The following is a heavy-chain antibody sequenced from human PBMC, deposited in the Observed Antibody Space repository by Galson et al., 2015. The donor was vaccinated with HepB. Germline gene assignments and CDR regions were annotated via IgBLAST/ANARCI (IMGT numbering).Heavy chain of an antibody. CDR1: GFTFSSYS. D-gene: IGHD3-10*01. V-gene: IGHV3-21*01. J-gene: IGHJ5*01. CDR2: ISSGSIHI. Sequence: SLRLSCAASGFTFSSYSMNWVRQAPGKGLEWVSSISSGSIHIYYADSVKGRFTISRDNAKNSLYLQMNSLKAEDTAVYYCARQSLLRITMLRGVIIKYNWFDSWGQGTLVTVSS. CDR3: ARQSLLRITMLRGVIIKYNWFDS.